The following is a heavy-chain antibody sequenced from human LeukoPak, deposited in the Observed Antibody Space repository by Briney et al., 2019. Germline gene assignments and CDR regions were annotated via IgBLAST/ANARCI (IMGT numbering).Heavy chain of an antibody. D-gene: IGHD3-10*01. CDR2: ISGSGGST. CDR1: GFTFSSYA. Sequence: PGGSLRLSCAASGFTFSSYAMSWVRQAPGKGLEWVSAISGSGGSTYYADSVKGRFTISRDNSKNTLYLQMNSLRAEDTAVYYCARASHKVIWFRAYYFDYWGQGTLVAVSS. V-gene: IGHV3-23*01. J-gene: IGHJ4*02. CDR3: ARASHKVIWFRAYYFDY.